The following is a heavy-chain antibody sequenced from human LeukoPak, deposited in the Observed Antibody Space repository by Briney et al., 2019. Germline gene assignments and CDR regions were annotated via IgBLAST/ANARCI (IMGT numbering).Heavy chain of an antibody. CDR3: ARVVVIATYYFDY. V-gene: IGHV4-30-2*01. CDR2: IYHSGST. D-gene: IGHD3-22*01. CDR1: GGSISSGGYY. Sequence: SETLSLTCTVSGGSISSGGYYWSWIRQPPGKGLEWIGYIYHSGSTYYNPSLKSRVTISVDRSKNQFSLKLTSVTAADTAVYYCARVVVIATYYFDYWGQGTLVTVSS. J-gene: IGHJ4*02.